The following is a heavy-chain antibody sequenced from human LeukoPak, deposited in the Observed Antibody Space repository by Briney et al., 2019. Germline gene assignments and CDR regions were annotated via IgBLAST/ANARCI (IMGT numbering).Heavy chain of an antibody. CDR1: GYTFTGYY. Sequence: ASVKVSCKASGYTFTGYYMHWVRQAPGQGLEWMGWINPNSGGTNYAQKFQGRVTMTRDTSISTAYMELSRLRSDDTAVYYCARADYDFWSGYPGYYMDVWGKGTTVTVSS. CDR2: INPNSGGT. D-gene: IGHD3-3*01. V-gene: IGHV1-2*02. CDR3: ARADYDFWSGYPGYYMDV. J-gene: IGHJ6*03.